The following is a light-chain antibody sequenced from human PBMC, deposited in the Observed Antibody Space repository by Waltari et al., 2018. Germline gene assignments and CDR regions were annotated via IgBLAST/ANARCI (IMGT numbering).Light chain of an antibody. CDR3: QQNYSFPLT. V-gene: IGKV1-12*01. CDR2: AAY. Sequence: DIQMTHSPSSVFASVGDRVTISCRASREISNWLAWYQQKAGRAPNLLIYAAYCLQGGVPSRFGGSGSGTDFTLTISSLQPEDFAAYCCQQNYSFPLTFDGGTRVEIK. CDR1: REISNW. J-gene: IGKJ4*01.